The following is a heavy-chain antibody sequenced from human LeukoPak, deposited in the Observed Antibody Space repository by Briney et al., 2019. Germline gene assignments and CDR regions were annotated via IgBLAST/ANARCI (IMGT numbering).Heavy chain of an antibody. CDR3: ARARSSGWYGGGWYYFDY. D-gene: IGHD6-19*01. CDR1: GYTFTGYY. Sequence: ASVTVSCKASGYTFTGYYMHWVRQAPGQGLEWMGWISAYNGNTNYAQKLQGRVTMTTDTSTSTAYMELRSLRSDDTAVYYCARARSSGWYGGGWYYFDYWGQGTLVTVSS. CDR2: ISAYNGNT. V-gene: IGHV1-18*04. J-gene: IGHJ4*02.